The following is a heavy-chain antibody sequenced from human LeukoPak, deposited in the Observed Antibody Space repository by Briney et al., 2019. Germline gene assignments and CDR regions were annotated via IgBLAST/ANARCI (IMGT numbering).Heavy chain of an antibody. D-gene: IGHD3-22*01. CDR3: ARAGMDGRGYYQGFDY. CDR1: GFTFSDYN. CDR2: ITNNGRKT. Sequence: GGSLRLSCAASGFTFSDYNMNWVRQAPGKGLEWVSYITNNGRKTYYADSMKGRFTISRDNAKNSLFLQMNSLRAEDTALYYCARAGMDGRGYYQGFDYWGQGTLVTVSS. J-gene: IGHJ4*02. V-gene: IGHV3-11*04.